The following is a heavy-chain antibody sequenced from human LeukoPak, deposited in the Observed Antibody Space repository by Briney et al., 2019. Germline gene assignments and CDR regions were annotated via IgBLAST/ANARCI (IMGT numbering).Heavy chain of an antibody. CDR2: ISGSGGST. CDR1: GFTFSSYA. D-gene: IGHD3-10*01. CDR3: AESMVRGVILAFDY. V-gene: IGHV3-23*01. J-gene: IGHJ4*02. Sequence: GGSLRLSCAASGFTFSSYAMSWVRQAPGKGLEWVSAISGSGGSTYYADSVKGRFTISRDNSKNTLYLQMNSLRAEDTAVYYCAESMVRGVILAFDYWGQGTLVTVSS.